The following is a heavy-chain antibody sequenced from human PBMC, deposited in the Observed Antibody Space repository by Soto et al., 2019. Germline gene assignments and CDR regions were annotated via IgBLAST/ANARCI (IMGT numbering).Heavy chain of an antibody. V-gene: IGHV3-23*01. CDR1: GFTFSSYA. J-gene: IGHJ6*03. D-gene: IGHD3-9*01. CDR2: ISGSGGST. CDR3: AKASYYDILTGYSYYYYMDV. Sequence: EVQLLESGGGSVQPGGSLRLSCAASGFTFSSYAMSWVRQAPGKGLEWVSAISGSGGSTYYADSVKGRFTISRDNSKNTLYLQMNSLRAEDTAVYYCAKASYYDILTGYSYYYYMDVWGKGTTVTVSS.